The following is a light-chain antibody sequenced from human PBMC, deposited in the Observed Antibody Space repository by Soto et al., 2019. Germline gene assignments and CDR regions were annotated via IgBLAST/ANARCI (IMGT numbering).Light chain of an antibody. CDR2: GAS. V-gene: IGKV3-15*01. CDR3: QQYNNWPPLT. CDR1: QSVSSN. Sequence: EIVMTQSPATLSVSPRERATLSCRASQSVSSNLAWYQQKPGQAPRLLIYGASTRATGIPARFSGSVSGTEFTLTISRLQSEDFAVYYCQQYNNWPPLTFGGGTKVEIK. J-gene: IGKJ4*01.